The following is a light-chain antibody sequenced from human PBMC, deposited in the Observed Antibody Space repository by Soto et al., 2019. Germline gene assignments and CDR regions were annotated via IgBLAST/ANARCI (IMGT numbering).Light chain of an antibody. Sequence: DIPMTQSPSSLSASVGDRVTITCRASQGISNYLAWYQQKPGKVPKLLIYAASTLQSGVPSRFSGSGSGTDFTLTISRLQPEDVATYYCQKYNSAPSWTFGQGTKVEIK. J-gene: IGKJ1*01. V-gene: IGKV1-27*01. CDR2: AAS. CDR3: QKYNSAPSWT. CDR1: QGISNY.